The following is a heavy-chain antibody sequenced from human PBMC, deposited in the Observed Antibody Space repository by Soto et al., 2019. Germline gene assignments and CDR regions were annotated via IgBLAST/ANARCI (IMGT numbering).Heavy chain of an antibody. D-gene: IGHD3-22*01. CDR3: ARTSYDSSGTAADP. J-gene: IGHJ5*02. V-gene: IGHV4-31*03. CDR2: IYYSGSA. CDR1: GGSISGGNYY. Sequence: QVQLQESGPGLVKPSQTLSLTCTVSGGSISGGNYYWSWIRQHPGKGLEWIGYIYYSGSAYYNPSLKSRVTISVDTSKNQFSLKLSSVTAADTAVYYCARTSYDSSGTAADPWGQGTLVTVSS.